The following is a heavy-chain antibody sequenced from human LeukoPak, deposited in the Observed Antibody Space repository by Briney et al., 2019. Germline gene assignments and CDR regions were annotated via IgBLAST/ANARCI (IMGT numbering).Heavy chain of an antibody. Sequence: QSGGSLRLSCAASGFTFSSYAMHWVRQAPGKGLEWVAVISYDGSNKYYADSVKGRFTISRDNSKNTLYLQMNSLRAEDTAVYYCARESIAAAGKSRFDYWGQGTLVTVSS. CDR3: ARESIAAAGKSRFDY. CDR1: GFTFSSYA. V-gene: IGHV3-30-3*01. D-gene: IGHD6-13*01. CDR2: ISYDGSNK. J-gene: IGHJ4*02.